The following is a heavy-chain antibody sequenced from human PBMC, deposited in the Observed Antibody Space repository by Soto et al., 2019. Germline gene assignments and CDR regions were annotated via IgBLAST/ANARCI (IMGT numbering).Heavy chain of an antibody. CDR3: ARHSLYYYDSSGRLDY. V-gene: IGHV4-39*01. J-gene: IGHJ4*02. CDR2: IYYSGST. CDR1: GGSISSSSYY. Sequence: SETLSLTCTVSGGSISSSSYYWGWIRQPPGKGLEWIGSIYYSGSTYYNPSLKSRVTISVDTSKNQFSLKLSSVTAADTAVYYCARHSLYYYDSSGRLDYWGQGTLVTVS. D-gene: IGHD3-22*01.